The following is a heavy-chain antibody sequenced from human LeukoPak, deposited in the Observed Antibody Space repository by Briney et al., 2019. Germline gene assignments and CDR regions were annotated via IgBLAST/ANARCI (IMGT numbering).Heavy chain of an antibody. CDR1: GFTFSNAW. J-gene: IGHJ4*02. Sequence: GGSLKLSCAASGFTFSNAWMSWVRQAPGKGLEWVSAISGSGDSTYYGDSVKGRFTISRDNSKNTLYLQMNSLRAEDTAVNYCATHPSMVRGVFDYWGQGTLVTVSS. V-gene: IGHV3-23*01. D-gene: IGHD3-10*01. CDR2: ISGSGDST. CDR3: ATHPSMVRGVFDY.